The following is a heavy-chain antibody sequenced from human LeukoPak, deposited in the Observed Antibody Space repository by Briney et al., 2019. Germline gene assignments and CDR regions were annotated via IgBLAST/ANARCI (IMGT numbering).Heavy chain of an antibody. CDR2: IIPILGIA. D-gene: IGHD3-10*01. CDR3: ARVGSGSFPFDY. J-gene: IGHJ4*02. Sequence: GASVKVSCKASGGTFSSYAISWVRQAPGQGLEWMGRIIPILGIANYAQKFQGRVTITADKSTSTAYMELSSLRSEDTAVYYCARVGSGSFPFDYWGQGTLVTASS. V-gene: IGHV1-69*04. CDR1: GGTFSSYA.